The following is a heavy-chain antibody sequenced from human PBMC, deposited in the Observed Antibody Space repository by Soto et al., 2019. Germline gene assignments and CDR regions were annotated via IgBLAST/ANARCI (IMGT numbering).Heavy chain of an antibody. Sequence: EVQLVESGGGLVKPGGSLRLSCAASGFTFSSYSMNWVRQAPGKGLEWVSSISSSSSYIYYADSVKGRFTISRDNAKNSLYLQMNSLRAEDTAVYYCARATLDGGHFDYWGQGTLVTVSS. CDR2: ISSSSSYI. V-gene: IGHV3-21*01. D-gene: IGHD4-17*01. J-gene: IGHJ4*02. CDR3: ARATLDGGHFDY. CDR1: GFTFSSYS.